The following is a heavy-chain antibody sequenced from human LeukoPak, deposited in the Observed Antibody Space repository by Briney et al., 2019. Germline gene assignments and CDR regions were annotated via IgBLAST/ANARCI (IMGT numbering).Heavy chain of an antibody. Sequence: SQTLSPTCAVYGGSFSGYYWSWIRQPPGKRLEWIGEINHSGSTNYNPSLKSRVTISVDTSKNQFSLKLSSVTAADTAVYYCAGYYYDSSGYPTKPQGLDYWGQGTLVTVSA. CDR2: INHSGST. D-gene: IGHD3-22*01. CDR3: AGYYYDSSGYPTKPQGLDY. J-gene: IGHJ4*02. V-gene: IGHV4-34*01. CDR1: GGSFSGYY.